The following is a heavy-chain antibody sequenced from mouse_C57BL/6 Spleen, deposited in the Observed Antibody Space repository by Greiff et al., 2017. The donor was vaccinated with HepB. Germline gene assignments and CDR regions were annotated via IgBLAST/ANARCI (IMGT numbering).Heavy chain of an antibody. CDR3: AGYYGSSSPFAY. Sequence: QVQLQQPGAELVKPGASVKLSCKASGYTFTSYWMQWVKQRPGQGLEWIGEIDPSDSYTNYNQKFKGKATLTVDTSSSTAYMQLSSLTSEDSAVYYCAGYYGSSSPFAYWGQGTLVTVSA. CDR1: GYTFTSYW. D-gene: IGHD1-1*01. V-gene: IGHV1-50*01. J-gene: IGHJ3*01. CDR2: IDPSDSYT.